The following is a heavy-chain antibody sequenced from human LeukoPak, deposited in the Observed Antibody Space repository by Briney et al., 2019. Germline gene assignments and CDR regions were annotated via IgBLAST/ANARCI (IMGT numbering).Heavy chain of an antibody. CDR1: GYRFTNYR. Sequence: GESLKISCRGSGYRFTNYRIAWVRQMPGKGLEWMGIIYPGDSETTYSPSFQGQVTISADKSINTAYLQWSSLKTSATAMYYCARLDEDFYYDGSGYYFWGQGTLVTVSS. CDR2: IYPGDSET. V-gene: IGHV5-51*01. D-gene: IGHD3-22*01. CDR3: ARLDEDFYYDGSGYYF. J-gene: IGHJ4*02.